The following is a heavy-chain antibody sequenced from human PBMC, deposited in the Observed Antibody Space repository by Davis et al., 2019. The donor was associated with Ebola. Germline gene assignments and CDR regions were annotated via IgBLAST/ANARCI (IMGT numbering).Heavy chain of an antibody. CDR2: MNPNSGNT. J-gene: IGHJ5*02. CDR3: ASVDGYSGDWFDP. Sequence: ASVQVSHQASGYTFTSHDINRPRHVREQGLEWIGWMNPNSGNTGYAQKFQGRITMTRNTSISTAYMELSSMRSEDTAVYYCASVDGYSGDWFDPWGQGTLVTVSS. V-gene: IGHV1-8*01. CDR1: GYTFTSHD. D-gene: IGHD5-24*01.